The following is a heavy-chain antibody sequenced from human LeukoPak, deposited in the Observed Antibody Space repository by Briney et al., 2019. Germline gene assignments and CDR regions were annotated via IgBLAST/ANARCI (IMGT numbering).Heavy chain of an antibody. V-gene: IGHV3-11*01. CDR2: ISTTGTTK. J-gene: IGHJ6*02. CDR3: ARRYGDYRNYGMDV. CDR1: GFKFSDYY. Sequence: GGSLRLSCAASGFKFSDYYLYWFRQAPGKGLEWVSYISTTGTTKYNGDSVEGRFTLSRDNAKNSLYLQMNSLRPGDTAVYYCARRYGDYRNYGMDVWGQGTTVTVSS. D-gene: IGHD4-17*01.